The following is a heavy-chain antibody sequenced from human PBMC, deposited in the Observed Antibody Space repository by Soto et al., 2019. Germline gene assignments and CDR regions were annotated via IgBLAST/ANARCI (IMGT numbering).Heavy chain of an antibody. D-gene: IGHD5-12*01. CDR1: GGSFSGYY. V-gene: IGHV4-34*01. J-gene: IGHJ5*02. CDR2: INHSGST. Sequence: PSETLSLTCAVYGGSFSGYYWSWIRQPPGKGLEWIGEINHSGSTNYNPSLKSRVTISVDTSKNQFSLKLSSVTAADTAVYYCARQASSSWFDPWGQGTLVTVSS. CDR3: ARQASSSWFDP.